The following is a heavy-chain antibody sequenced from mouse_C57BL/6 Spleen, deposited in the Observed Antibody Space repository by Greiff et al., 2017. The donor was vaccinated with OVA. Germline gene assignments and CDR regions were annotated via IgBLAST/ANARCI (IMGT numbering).Heavy chain of an antibody. D-gene: IGHD1-1*01. CDR1: GYTFTSYW. CDR3: ARSCGSSYRWYFDY. CDR2: IDPSDSDT. V-gene: IGHV1-52*01. Sequence: QVQLQQPGAELVRPGSSVKLSCKASGYTFTSYWMHWVKQRPIQGLEWIGNIDPSDSDTHYNQKFKDKATLTVDKSSSTAYMQLSSLTSEDSAVYYCARSCGSSYRWYFDYWGQGTTLTVSS. J-gene: IGHJ2*01.